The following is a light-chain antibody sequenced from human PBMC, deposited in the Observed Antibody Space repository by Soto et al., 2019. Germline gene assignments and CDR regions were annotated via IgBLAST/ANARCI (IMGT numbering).Light chain of an antibody. CDR1: SSDIGGYDY. CDR3: CSYTRTSNHYF. CDR2: EVR. Sequence: QSALNPPASGSGSPGQSITISCTGTSSDIGGYDYVSWYQQRPGKAPKLMIYEVRYRPSGVSNRFSGSKSGNTASLTISGLQAADEAVYYCCSYTRTSNHYFFGSGTKVTAL. V-gene: IGLV2-14*01. J-gene: IGLJ1*01.